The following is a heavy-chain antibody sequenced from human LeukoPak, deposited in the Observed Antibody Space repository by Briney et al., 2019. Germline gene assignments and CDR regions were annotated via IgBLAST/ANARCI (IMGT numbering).Heavy chain of an antibody. Sequence: GGSLRLSCAASGFTFSNAWMSWVRQAPGKGLEWVGRIKSKTDGGTTDYAAPVKGRFTISRDDSKNTLYLQMNSLKTEDTAVYYCTTAWDLTPGAFDIWGQGTMVTVSS. CDR2: IKSKTDGGTT. V-gene: IGHV3-15*01. J-gene: IGHJ3*02. CDR1: GFTFSNAW. CDR3: TTAWDLTPGAFDI. D-gene: IGHD1-26*01.